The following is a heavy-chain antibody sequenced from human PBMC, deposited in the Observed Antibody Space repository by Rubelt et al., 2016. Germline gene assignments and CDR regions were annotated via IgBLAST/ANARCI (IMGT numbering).Heavy chain of an antibody. V-gene: IGHV3-11*04. J-gene: IGHJ6*02. Sequence: VKGRFTISRDNAKNSLYLQMNSLRAEDTAVYYCAKDRGELPAYYYYYGMDVWGQGTTVTVSS. D-gene: IGHD1-26*01. CDR3: AKDRGELPAYYYYYGMDV.